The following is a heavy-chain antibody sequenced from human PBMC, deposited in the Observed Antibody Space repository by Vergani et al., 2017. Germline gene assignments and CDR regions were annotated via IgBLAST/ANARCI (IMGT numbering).Heavy chain of an antibody. CDR1: GYTFTGYY. CDR2: INPNSGGT. Sequence: QVQLVQSGAEVKKPGASVKVSCKASGYTFTGYYMHWVRQAPGQGLEWMGWINPNSGGTNYAQKFQGRVTMTRDTSISTVYMELSRLRSDDTAVYYCAREGTHADSLTGYGYYMDVWGKGTTVTVSS. J-gene: IGHJ6*03. V-gene: IGHV1-2*02. D-gene: IGHD3-9*01. CDR3: AREGTHADSLTGYGYYMDV.